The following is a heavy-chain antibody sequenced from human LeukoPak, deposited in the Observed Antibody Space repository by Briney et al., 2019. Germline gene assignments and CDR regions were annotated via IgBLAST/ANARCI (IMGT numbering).Heavy chain of an antibody. CDR3: ARRRGGSYVRDAFDI. CDR2: IYPGDSDT. J-gene: IGHJ3*02. D-gene: IGHD1-26*01. V-gene: IGHV5-51*01. CDR1: GYSFTSYW. Sequence: GESLKISCKGSGYSFTSYWIGWVRQMPGKGLGWMGIIYPGDSDTRYSPSFQGQVTISADKSISTAYLQWSSLKASDTAMYYCARRRGGSYVRDAFDIWGQGTMVTVSS.